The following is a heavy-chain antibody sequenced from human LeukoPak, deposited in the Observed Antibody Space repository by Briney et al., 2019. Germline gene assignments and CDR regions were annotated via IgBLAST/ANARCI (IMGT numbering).Heavy chain of an antibody. CDR2: ISSSSSTI. CDR1: GFTLSSYS. Sequence: PGGSLRLSCAASGFTLSSYSMNWVRQAPGKELEWVSYISSSSSTIYYADSVKGRFTISRDNAKNSLYLQMNSLRAEDTAVYYCARGRTVVTTCFDYWGQGTLVTVSS. V-gene: IGHV3-48*01. D-gene: IGHD4-23*01. CDR3: ARGRTVVTTCFDY. J-gene: IGHJ4*02.